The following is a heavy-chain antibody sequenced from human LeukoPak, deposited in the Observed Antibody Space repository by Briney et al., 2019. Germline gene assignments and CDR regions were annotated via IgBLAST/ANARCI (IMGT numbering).Heavy chain of an antibody. CDR1: GYTFTHHG. J-gene: IGHJ4*02. CDR3: ARGIFYYDSRPVDY. CDR2: INTNTGNP. V-gene: IGHV7-4-1*02. Sequence: GASVKVSCKASGYTFTHHGISWVRQAPGQGLEWMGWINTNTGNPTYAQGFTGRFVFSLDTSVSTAYLQISSLKAEDTAVYYCARGIFYYDSRPVDYWGQGTLVTVSS. D-gene: IGHD3-22*01.